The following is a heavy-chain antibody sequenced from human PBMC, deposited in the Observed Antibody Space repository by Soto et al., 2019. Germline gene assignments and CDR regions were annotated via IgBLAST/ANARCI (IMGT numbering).Heavy chain of an antibody. CDR2: IYYSGST. J-gene: IGHJ3*02. CDR1: CGSISSSSYY. Sequence: PSETLSLTCTVSCGSISSSSYYWGWIRQPPGKGLEWIGSIYYSGSTYYNPSLKSRVTISVDTSKNQFSLKLSSVTAADTAVYYCARRFLRGGYCSGGSCSDAFDIWGQGTMVTVSS. CDR3: ARRFLRGGYCSGGSCSDAFDI. D-gene: IGHD2-15*01. V-gene: IGHV4-39*01.